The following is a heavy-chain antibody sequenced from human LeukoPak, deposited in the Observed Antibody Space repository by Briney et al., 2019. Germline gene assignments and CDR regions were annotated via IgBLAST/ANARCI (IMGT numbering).Heavy chain of an antibody. Sequence: PGGSLRLSCEASGFTFSSYALSWVRQAPGKGLEWVSAILGSGGNTYYADSVKGRFTISRDNSKNTLYLQMNSLRAEDTAVYYCAKVGEYSSGWYGYFYFDYWGQGTLVTVSS. J-gene: IGHJ4*02. CDR3: AKVGEYSSGWYGYFYFDY. CDR2: ILGSGGNT. V-gene: IGHV3-23*01. D-gene: IGHD6-19*01. CDR1: GFTFSSYA.